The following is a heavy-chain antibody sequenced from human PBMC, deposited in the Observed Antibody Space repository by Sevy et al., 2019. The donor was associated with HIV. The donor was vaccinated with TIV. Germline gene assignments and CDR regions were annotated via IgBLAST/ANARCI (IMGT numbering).Heavy chain of an antibody. CDR1: GGSFSGYY. J-gene: IGHJ4*02. CDR2: INHSGST. D-gene: IGHD6-19*01. CDR3: ARYRVAGNFDY. V-gene: IGHV4-34*01. Sequence: SETLSLTCADYGGSFSGYYWNWIRQPPGKGLEWIGEINHSGSTNYNPSLKSRVTISVDTSKNQFSLKLSSVTAADTAVYYCARYRVAGNFDYWGQGTLVTVSS.